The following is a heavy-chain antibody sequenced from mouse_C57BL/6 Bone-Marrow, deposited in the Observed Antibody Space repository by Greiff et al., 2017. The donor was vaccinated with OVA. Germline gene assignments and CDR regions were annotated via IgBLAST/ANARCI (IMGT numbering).Heavy chain of an antibody. V-gene: IGHV1-64*01. CDR3: AETAQTTAWFAY. J-gene: IGHJ3*01. CDR2: IHPNSGST. Sequence: QVQLQQPGAELVKPGASVKLSCKASGYTFTSYWMHWVKQRPGQGLEWIGMIHPNSGSTKYNEKFKSKATLTVDKSSSTAYMQLSSLTSEDSAVYYCAETAQTTAWFAYWGQGTLVTVSA. D-gene: IGHD3-2*02. CDR1: GYTFTSYW.